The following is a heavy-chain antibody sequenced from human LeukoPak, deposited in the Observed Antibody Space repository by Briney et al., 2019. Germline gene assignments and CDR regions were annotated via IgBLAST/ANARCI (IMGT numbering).Heavy chain of an antibody. CDR1: GGSFSGYY. CDR2: INHSGNT. V-gene: IGHV4-34*01. J-gene: IGHJ4*02. CDR3: ARGFRYNWNPTENFDY. D-gene: IGHD1-20*01. Sequence: PSETLSLTCAVYGGSFSGYYWSWIRQPPGKGLEWIGEINHSGNTNYNPSLKSRVTISVDTSKNQFSLKLTSVTAADTAMYYCARGFRYNWNPTENFDYWGQGTLVTVSS.